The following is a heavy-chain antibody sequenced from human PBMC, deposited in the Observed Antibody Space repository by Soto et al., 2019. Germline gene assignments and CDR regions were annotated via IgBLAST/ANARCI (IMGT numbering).Heavy chain of an antibody. V-gene: IGHV1-69*13. J-gene: IGHJ4*02. D-gene: IGHD6-13*01. Sequence: SVKVSCKASGGTFSSYAISWVRQAPGQGLEWMGGIIPIFGTANYAQKFQGRVTITADESTSTAYMELSSLRSEDTAVYYCAREMKAEAGDLNFDYWGQGTLVTVSS. CDR1: GGTFSSYA. CDR3: AREMKAEAGDLNFDY. CDR2: IIPIFGTA.